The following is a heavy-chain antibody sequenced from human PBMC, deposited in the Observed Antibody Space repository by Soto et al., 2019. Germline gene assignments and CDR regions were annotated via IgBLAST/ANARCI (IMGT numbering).Heavy chain of an antibody. CDR2: IRGKAYGGTT. J-gene: IGHJ6*02. CDR1: GFTFGDYA. V-gene: IGHV3-49*04. CDR3: TREGIAVAGPYYYYYYGMDV. Sequence: GGSLRLSCTASGFTFGDYAMSWVRQAPGKGLEWVGFIRGKAYGGTTEYAASVKGRFTISRDDSKSIAYLQMNSLKTEDTAVYYCTREGIAVAGPYYYYYYGMDVWGRGTTVTVSS. D-gene: IGHD6-19*01.